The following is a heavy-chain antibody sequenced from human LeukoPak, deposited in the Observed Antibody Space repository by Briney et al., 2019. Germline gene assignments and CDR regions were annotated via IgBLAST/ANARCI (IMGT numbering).Heavy chain of an antibody. CDR2: ISSDSSNI. CDR3: ARDPRRHRGAFDI. D-gene: IGHD1-14*01. CDR1: GFTFISYS. Sequence: GGSLRLSCAVSGFTFISYSMNWVRQAPGNGLEWVSYISSDSSNIYYADSVNGRFTISRDNAKNSLYLQMNSLRAEDTAVYYCARDPRRHRGAFDIWGQGTMVSVSS. V-gene: IGHV3-48*01. J-gene: IGHJ3*02.